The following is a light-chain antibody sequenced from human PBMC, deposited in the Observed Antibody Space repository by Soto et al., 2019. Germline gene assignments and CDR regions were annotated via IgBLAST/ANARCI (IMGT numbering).Light chain of an antibody. V-gene: IGLV2-11*01. Sequence: QSALTQPRSVSGSPGQSVTISCTGTSSDVGGYNYVSWYQQHPGKAPKLMIYDVSKRPSGVPDRFSGSKSGNTASLTISGLQDDDAADYYCCSYAGIYAYVFGTGTKLTVL. CDR2: DVS. CDR3: CSYAGIYAYV. CDR1: SSDVGGYNY. J-gene: IGLJ1*01.